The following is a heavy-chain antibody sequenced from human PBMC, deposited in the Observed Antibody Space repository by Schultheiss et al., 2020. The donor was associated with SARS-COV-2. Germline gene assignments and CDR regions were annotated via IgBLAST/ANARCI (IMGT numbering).Heavy chain of an antibody. D-gene: IGHD6-6*01. Sequence: GGSLRLSCAASGFTFSNAWMSWVRQAPGKGLEWVGRIKSKTDGGTTDYAAPVKGRFTISRDDSKNTLYLQMNSLKTEDTAVYYCARPLMRGEYSSSSGGYWGQGTLVTVSS. CDR2: IKSKTDGGTT. V-gene: IGHV3-15*01. CDR1: GFTFSNAW. CDR3: ARPLMRGEYSSSSGGY. J-gene: IGHJ4*02.